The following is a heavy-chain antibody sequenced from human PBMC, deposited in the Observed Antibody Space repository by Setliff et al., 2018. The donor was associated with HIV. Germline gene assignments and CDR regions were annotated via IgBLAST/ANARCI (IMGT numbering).Heavy chain of an antibody. J-gene: IGHJ4*02. CDR1: GFTFSGHY. V-gene: IGHV3-72*01. CDR2: SRNKANSYTT. Sequence: GGSLRLSCAASGFTFSGHYMDWVRQAPGKGLEWVGRSRNKANSYTTEYAASVKGRFTISRDDSKNSLYLQMNSLKTEDTAVYYCATDGIGGWLRPMPDYWGQGTQVTVSS. CDR3: ATDGIGGWLRPMPDY. D-gene: IGHD5-12*01.